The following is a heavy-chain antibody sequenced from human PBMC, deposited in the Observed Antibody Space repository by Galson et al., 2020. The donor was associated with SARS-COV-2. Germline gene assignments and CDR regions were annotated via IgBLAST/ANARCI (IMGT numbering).Heavy chain of an antibody. CDR2: MNPNSGHT. D-gene: IGHD2-2*01. J-gene: IGHJ5*02. Sequence: ASVKVSCKASGYTFTSYDINWVRQATGQGLEWMGWMNPNSGHTGYAQKFQGRVTMTRNTSISTAYMELSSLRSEDTAVYYCARGIFVKRYIVVGPAATVWCDPWGQGTLVTVSS. CDR1: GYTFTSYD. V-gene: IGHV1-8*01. CDR3: ARGIFVKRYIVVGPAATVWCDP.